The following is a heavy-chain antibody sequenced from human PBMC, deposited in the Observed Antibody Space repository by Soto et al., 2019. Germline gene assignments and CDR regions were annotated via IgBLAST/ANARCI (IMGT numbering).Heavy chain of an antibody. V-gene: IGHV3-30-3*01. J-gene: IGHJ4*02. CDR2: ISYDGSNE. CDR3: ARVLGGEPHYPGHFDF. D-gene: IGHD3-16*01. Sequence: QVQLAESGGGMVQPGKSLRLSCAASGFTFIAYSMHWVRQAPGKGLEWVAVISYDGSNEYYADSVKGRFTISRDNSNNTMYLQMNSLSTEDTAVYFCARVLGGEPHYPGHFDFWGQGTLVTVSS. CDR1: GFTFIAYS.